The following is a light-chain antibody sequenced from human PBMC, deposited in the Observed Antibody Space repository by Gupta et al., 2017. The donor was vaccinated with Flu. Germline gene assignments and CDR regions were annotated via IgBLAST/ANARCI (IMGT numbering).Light chain of an antibody. J-gene: IGLJ3*02. CDR3: GTWDGSLFGRV. Sequence: QSVMTQPPSVSAAPGQKVTISCSGSTSNIGKNYVSWFQHLPGTAPKLLVYEDNKRPSGIPDRFSGSKSGTSANLTITGLQTGDEADYYCGTWDGSLFGRVFGGGTKLTVL. CDR1: TSNIGKNY. V-gene: IGLV1-51*02. CDR2: EDN.